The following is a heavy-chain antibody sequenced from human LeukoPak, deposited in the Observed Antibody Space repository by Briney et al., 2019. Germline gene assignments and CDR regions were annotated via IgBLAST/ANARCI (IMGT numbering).Heavy chain of an antibody. J-gene: IGHJ5*02. D-gene: IGHD6-13*01. Sequence: SEALSLTCTVSSGSISGYYWSWIRQPPRQGLELIGYIYYGGSARYNPSLMSRVTISVDPSKNQFSLKLSSVTAADTAVYYCCSSPSTLNWFDPWGQGSLVTVSS. CDR1: SGSISGYY. CDR3: CSSPSTLNWFDP. V-gene: IGHV4-59*08. CDR2: IYYGGSA.